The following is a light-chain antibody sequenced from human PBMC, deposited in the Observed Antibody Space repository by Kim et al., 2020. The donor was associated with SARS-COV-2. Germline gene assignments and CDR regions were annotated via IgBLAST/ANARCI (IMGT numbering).Light chain of an antibody. V-gene: IGLV2-23*02. Sequence: QSALTQPASVSGSPGQSITISCTGTSSVVGGYNLVSWYQQHPGKAPKLMIYEVSKRPSGVSNRFSGSKSGNTASLTISGLQAADEADYYCCSYAGSTPYLFGAGTQVTVL. CDR2: EVS. CDR3: CSYAGSTPYL. CDR1: SSVVGGYNL. J-gene: IGLJ1*01.